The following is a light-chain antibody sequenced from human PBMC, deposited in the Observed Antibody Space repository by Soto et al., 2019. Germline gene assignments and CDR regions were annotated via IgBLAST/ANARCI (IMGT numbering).Light chain of an antibody. CDR1: QSVSSSY. Sequence: EIVLTQSPGTLSLSPGEIATLSCRASQSVSSSYLAWYQQKPGQAPRLLIYDASSRATGIPDRFSGSGSGTDFTLTISRLEPEAFAVYYCQQYGSSSYTFGQGTKLEIK. CDR3: QQYGSSSYT. J-gene: IGKJ2*01. V-gene: IGKV3-20*01. CDR2: DAS.